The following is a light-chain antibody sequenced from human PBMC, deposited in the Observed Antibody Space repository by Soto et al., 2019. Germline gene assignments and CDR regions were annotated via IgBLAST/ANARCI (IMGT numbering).Light chain of an antibody. CDR1: NIGRKS. CDR3: QVWDTTSDLGV. CDR2: DDG. V-gene: IGLV3-21*02. J-gene: IGLJ2*01. Sequence: SYELTQPPSVSVAPGQTARITCGGTNIGRKSVNWYQQKPGQAPVLVVYDDGDRPSGIPERFSGSNSGNTATLTISRVEAGDEADYHCQVWDTTSDLGVFGGGTKLTVL.